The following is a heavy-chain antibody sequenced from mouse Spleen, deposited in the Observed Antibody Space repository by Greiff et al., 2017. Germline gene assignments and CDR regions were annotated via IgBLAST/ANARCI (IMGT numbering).Heavy chain of an antibody. CDR3: ARRTEGFAY. V-gene: IGHV5-9-3*01. J-gene: IGHJ3*01. CDR2: ISSGGSYT. CDR1: GFTFSSYA. Sequence: EVQLVESGGGLVKPGGSLKLSCAASGFTFSSYAMSWVRQTPEKRLEWVATISSGGSYTYYPDSVKGRFTISRDNAKNTLYLQMSSLRSEDTAMYYCARRTEGFAYWGQGTLVTVSA.